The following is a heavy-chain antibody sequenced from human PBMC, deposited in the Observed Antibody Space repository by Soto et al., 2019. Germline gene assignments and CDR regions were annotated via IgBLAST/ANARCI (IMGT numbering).Heavy chain of an antibody. CDR3: ARGRYYYDSSGYYFDY. D-gene: IGHD3-22*01. Sequence: SETLSLTCAVYGGSFSGYYWSWIRQPPGKGLEWIGEINHSGSTNYNPSLKSRVTMSVDTSKNQFSLKLSSVTAADTAVYYCARGRYYYDSSGYYFDYWGQGTLVTVSS. V-gene: IGHV4-34*01. CDR1: GGSFSGYY. CDR2: INHSGST. J-gene: IGHJ4*02.